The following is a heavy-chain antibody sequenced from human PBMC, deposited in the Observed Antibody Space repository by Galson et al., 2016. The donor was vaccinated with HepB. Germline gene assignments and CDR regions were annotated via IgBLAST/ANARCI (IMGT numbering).Heavy chain of an antibody. J-gene: IGHJ4*02. CDR1: EYKFTSYW. Sequence: QSGAEVKKPGESLKISCKVSEYKFTSYWIGWVRQMPEKGLEWMGTIYPGDSDTRYSPSFQGQVTISVDKSNSTAYLQWSSQKASDTAMYYCARHELHSNSWYINDWGQGTLVTVSS. CDR2: IYPGDSDT. V-gene: IGHV5-51*01. D-gene: IGHD6-13*01. CDR3: ARHELHSNSWYIND.